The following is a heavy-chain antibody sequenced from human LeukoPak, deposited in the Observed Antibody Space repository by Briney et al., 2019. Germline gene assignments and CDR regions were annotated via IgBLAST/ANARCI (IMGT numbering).Heavy chain of an antibody. CDR3: AKSSGVTMIVVVITTPLDY. Sequence: PGGSLRLSCAASGFTFSSYAMSWVRQAPGKGLEWVSAISGSGGSTYYADSVKGRFTISRDNSKNTLYLQMNSLRAEDTAVYYCAKSSGVTMIVVVITTPLDYWGQGTLVTVSS. D-gene: IGHD3-22*01. CDR1: GFTFSSYA. J-gene: IGHJ4*02. CDR2: ISGSGGST. V-gene: IGHV3-23*01.